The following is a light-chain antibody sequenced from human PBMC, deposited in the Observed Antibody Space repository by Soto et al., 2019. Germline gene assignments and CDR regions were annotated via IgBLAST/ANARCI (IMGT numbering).Light chain of an antibody. CDR2: GNN. V-gene: IGLV1-40*01. Sequence: QLVLTQPPSLSGAPGQTVNISCTGTRSNIGAYDVHWSQQIPGTAPKLLIYGNNNRPSGVPDRFSGSKSGNSASLAITGLQADDEADYYCQSFDNNLSGSVFGGGTKLTVL. CDR1: RSNIGAYD. CDR3: QSFDNNLSGSV. J-gene: IGLJ3*02.